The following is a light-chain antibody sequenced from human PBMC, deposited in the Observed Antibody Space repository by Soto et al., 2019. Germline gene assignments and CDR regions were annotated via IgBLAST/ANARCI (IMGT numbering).Light chain of an antibody. CDR2: RTN. J-gene: IGLJ1*01. CDR1: SSNIGSNY. CDR3: AAWDDSLSDDYV. V-gene: IGLV1-47*01. Sequence: QSVLTQPPSASGTPGQRVTISCSGSSSNIGSNYVYWYQQLPGTAPKLLIYRTNQRPSGVPDRFSGSKSGTSASLAISGLRSEDEADYYCAAWDDSLSDDYVFGTGTKVTVL.